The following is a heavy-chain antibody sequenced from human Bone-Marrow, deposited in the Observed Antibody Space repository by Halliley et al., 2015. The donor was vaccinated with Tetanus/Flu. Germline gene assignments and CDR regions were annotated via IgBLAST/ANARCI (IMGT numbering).Heavy chain of an antibody. Sequence: SGLDWVYSVPPSGGYRPYADSVKGRFTIPRDDAKNPLFLQRNSLRVEDPALYYCAREPLYGLVSWGQGALVIVSS. CDR2: VPPSGGYR. D-gene: IGHD3-10*01. J-gene: IGHJ5*02. V-gene: IGHV3-21*01. CDR3: AREPLYGLVS.